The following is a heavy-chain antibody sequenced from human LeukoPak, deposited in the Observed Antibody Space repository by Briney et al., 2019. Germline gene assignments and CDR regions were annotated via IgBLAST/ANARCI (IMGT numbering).Heavy chain of an antibody. J-gene: IGHJ4*02. CDR1: GFTFNTYG. Sequence: GRSLRLSCAASGFTFNTYGMNWVRQAPGKGLEWVAVIWHDGSNTHYADSVKGRFTISRDNSKNTLYLQMNSLRAEDTAVYYCAKDPHYYDSSGYYNYWGQGTLVTVSS. V-gene: IGHV3-33*06. D-gene: IGHD3-22*01. CDR2: IWHDGSNT. CDR3: AKDPHYYDSSGYYNY.